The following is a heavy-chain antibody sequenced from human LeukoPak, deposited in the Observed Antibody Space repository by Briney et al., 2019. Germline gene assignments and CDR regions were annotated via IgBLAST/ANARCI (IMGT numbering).Heavy chain of an antibody. CDR2: IIPVFDTA. CDR1: GGTFSSYS. J-gene: IGHJ6*02. CDR3: ARISLGAIWGYYYGMDV. D-gene: IGHD1-26*01. V-gene: IGHV1-69*13. Sequence: ASVKVSCKASGGTFSSYSISWVRQAPGQGLEWMGGIIPVFDTADYAQKFQGRVTITADESTSTAYMELSSLRSEDTAVFYCARISLGAIWGYYYGMDVWGQGTTVTVSS.